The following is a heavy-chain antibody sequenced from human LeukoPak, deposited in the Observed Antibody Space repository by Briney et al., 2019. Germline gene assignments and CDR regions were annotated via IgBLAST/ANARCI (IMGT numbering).Heavy chain of an antibody. CDR1: GGSISSGGYY. CDR2: IYHSGST. J-gene: IGHJ4*02. D-gene: IGHD3-3*01. Sequence: SQTLSLTCTVSGGSISSGGYYWSWIRQHPGKGLEWIGYIYHSGSTYYNPSLKSRVTISVDRPKNQFSLKLSSVTAADTAVYYCARGVSRFLEWFDYWGQGTLVTVSS. V-gene: IGHV4-30-2*01. CDR3: ARGVSRFLEWFDY.